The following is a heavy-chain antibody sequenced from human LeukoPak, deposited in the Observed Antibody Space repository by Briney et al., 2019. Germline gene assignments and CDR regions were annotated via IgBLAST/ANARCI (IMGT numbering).Heavy chain of an antibody. CDR3: TRQYGDSP. CDR2: IRSKAYSYAT. D-gene: IGHD4-17*01. J-gene: IGHJ5*02. V-gene: IGHV3-73*01. Sequence: GGSLRLSCAASGFTFSGSTMHWVRQASGKGLEWVGRIRSKAYSYATAYAASVKGRFTISRDDSKTTAYLQMNSLKTEDTAVYYCTRQYGDSPWGQGALVTVSS. CDR1: GFTFSGST.